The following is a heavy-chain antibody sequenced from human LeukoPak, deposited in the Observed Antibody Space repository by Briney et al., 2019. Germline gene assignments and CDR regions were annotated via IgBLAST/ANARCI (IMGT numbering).Heavy chain of an antibody. V-gene: IGHV4-34*01. J-gene: IGHJ5*02. D-gene: IGHD6-19*01. CDR3: ARGGPGIAVAAYNWFDP. CDR1: GGSFSGYY. CDR2: INHSGST. Sequence: SETLSLTCAVYGGSFSGYYWSWIRQPPGKGLEWIGEINHSGSTNYNPSLKSRVTISVDTSKNQFSLKLSSVTAADTAVYYCARGGPGIAVAAYNWFDPWGQGTLVTVSS.